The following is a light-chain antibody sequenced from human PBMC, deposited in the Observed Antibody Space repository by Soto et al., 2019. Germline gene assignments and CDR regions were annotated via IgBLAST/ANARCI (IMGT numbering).Light chain of an antibody. Sequence: EIVLTQSPDTLSLSPGERVTLSCRASQTVIRNYLAWYQQKPGQAPRLLIYGASNRATGIPDRFSGSGSGTEFTLTISRLQSEDFAVYYCQKYNNWPPLTFGGGTKVDIK. CDR1: QTVIRN. J-gene: IGKJ4*01. V-gene: IGKV3-15*01. CDR2: GAS. CDR3: QKYNNWPPLT.